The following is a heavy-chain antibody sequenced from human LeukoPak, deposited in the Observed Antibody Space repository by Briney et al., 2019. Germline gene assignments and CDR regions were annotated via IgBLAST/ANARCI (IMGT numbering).Heavy chain of an antibody. J-gene: IGHJ4*02. Sequence: QPGGSLRLSCAASGFSFSVYWMNWVRQAPGKGLVWVSRISSDGGTTTYADSVKGRFTSSRDNAKNTLYLQMNSLRAEDTAVYYCARGLYTSGDYWGQGTLVTVSS. CDR2: ISSDGGTT. D-gene: IGHD6-19*01. CDR3: ARGLYTSGDY. V-gene: IGHV3-74*01. CDR1: GFSFSVYW.